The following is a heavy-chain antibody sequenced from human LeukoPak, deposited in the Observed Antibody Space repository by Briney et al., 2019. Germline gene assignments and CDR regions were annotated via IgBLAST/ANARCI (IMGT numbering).Heavy chain of an antibody. D-gene: IGHD6-19*01. CDR3: ARGSSGWYGVDH. Sequence: ASVKVSCKASGYTFTSYDINWVRQATGQGLEWMGWMNPNSGNTGYAQKFQGRVTMTRNTSISTAYMELSSLRSEDTAVYYCARGSSGWYGVDHWGQGTLVTVSS. J-gene: IGHJ4*02. CDR2: MNPNSGNT. V-gene: IGHV1-8*01. CDR1: GYTFTSYD.